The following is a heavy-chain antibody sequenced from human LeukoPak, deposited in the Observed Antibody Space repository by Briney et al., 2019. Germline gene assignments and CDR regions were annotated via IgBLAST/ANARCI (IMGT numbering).Heavy chain of an antibody. J-gene: IGHJ4*02. V-gene: IGHV3-23*01. CDR3: AKAHIVVVPAAAGD. D-gene: IGHD2-2*01. CDR2: ISGSGGST. Sequence: PGGSLRLSCEASGFTFSSYAMSWVRQAPGKGLEWVSAISGSGGSTYYADSVKGRFTISRDNSKNTLYLQMNSLRAEDTAVYYCAKAHIVVVPAAAGDWGQGTLVTVSS. CDR1: GFTFSSYA.